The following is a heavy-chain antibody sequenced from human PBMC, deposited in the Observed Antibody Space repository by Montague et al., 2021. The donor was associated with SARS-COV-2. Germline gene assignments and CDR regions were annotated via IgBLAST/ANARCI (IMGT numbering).Heavy chain of an antibody. J-gene: IGHJ6*02. Sequence: SETLSLTCAVYGGSFSGYYWSWIRQPTGKGLEWIGEINHSGSTNYNPSLKSRVTISVDTSKNQFSLKLSSVTAADTAVYYCTREGYQVLWSDYYYYGMDVWGPGTTVTV. D-gene: IGHD2-2*01. V-gene: IGHV4-34*01. CDR2: INHSGST. CDR1: GGSFSGYY. CDR3: TREGYQVLWSDYYYYGMDV.